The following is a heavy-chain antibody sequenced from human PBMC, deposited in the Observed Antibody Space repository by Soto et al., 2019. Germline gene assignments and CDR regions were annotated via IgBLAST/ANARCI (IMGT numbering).Heavy chain of an antibody. V-gene: IGHV4-4*02. Sequence: SETLSLTCPVSGHSISSSNWWIWVRQPPGKGLDWIWEIHHTGGTNYNPSLRSRVTISVDKAKNQFSQTLSSVTAADTAVYDCARDVGYFYDDRAAGHFDFWGQGTLVTVSS. CDR3: ARDVGYFYDDRAAGHFDF. D-gene: IGHD3-22*01. J-gene: IGHJ4*02. CDR2: IHHTGGT. CDR1: GHSISSSNW.